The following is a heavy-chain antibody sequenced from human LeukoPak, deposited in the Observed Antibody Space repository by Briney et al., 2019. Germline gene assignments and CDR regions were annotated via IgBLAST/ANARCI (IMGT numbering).Heavy chain of an antibody. D-gene: IGHD1-26*01. CDR2: ISDSDAGT. J-gene: IGHJ4*02. Sequence: GGSLRLSCAASGFTFSSYAMTWVRQAPGKGLEWVSSISDSDAGTYYTDSVKGRFTISRDNSKNTLYLQMNSLRVEDTAVYYCAKGVGATPFDYWGQGTLVTVSS. CDR1: GFTFSSYA. CDR3: AKGVGATPFDY. V-gene: IGHV3-23*01.